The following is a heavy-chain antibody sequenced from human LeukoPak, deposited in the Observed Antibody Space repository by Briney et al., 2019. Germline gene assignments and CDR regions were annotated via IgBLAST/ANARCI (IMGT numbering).Heavy chain of an antibody. Sequence: SVKVSCKSSGYIFTTYGISWVRQAPGQGLEWMGWISAYSGNTNYAQKFQGRVTMTTDTSTSTAYMELRSLRSDDMALYYCARDGMTTTRFFDFWGQGTLVTVSS. CDR2: ISAYSGNT. V-gene: IGHV1-18*03. D-gene: IGHD1-1*01. CDR3: ARDGMTTTRFFDF. J-gene: IGHJ4*02. CDR1: GYIFTTYG.